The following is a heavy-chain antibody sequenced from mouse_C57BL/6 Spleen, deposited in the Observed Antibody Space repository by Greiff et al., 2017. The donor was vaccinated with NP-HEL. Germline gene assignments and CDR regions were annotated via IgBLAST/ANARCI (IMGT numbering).Heavy chain of an antibody. CDR3: ARFKDLPRYDYLAWFAY. J-gene: IGHJ3*01. Sequence: VQLQQSDAELVKPGASVKISCKVSGYTFTDHTIHWMKQRPEQGLEWIGYIYPRDGSTKYNEKFKGKATLTADKSSSTAYMQLNSLTSEDSAVYFCARFKDLPRYDYLAWFAYWGQGTLVTVSA. V-gene: IGHV1-78*01. CDR1: GYTFTDHT. CDR2: IYPRDGST. D-gene: IGHD2-4*01.